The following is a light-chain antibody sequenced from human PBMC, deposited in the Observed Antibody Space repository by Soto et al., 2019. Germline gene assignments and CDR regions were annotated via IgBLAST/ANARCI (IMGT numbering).Light chain of an antibody. Sequence: EIVLTQSPATLSLSPGERATLSCRASQSVSSYLLLYQQQPGQTPRLLIYDVSTRTNGILARLSGSGSETEFTSTITSREHDDVAVYYCQHRMNWPLTFGQATRLEIK. CDR1: QSVSSY. J-gene: IGKJ5*01. CDR3: QHRMNWPLT. CDR2: DVS. V-gene: IGKV3-11*01.